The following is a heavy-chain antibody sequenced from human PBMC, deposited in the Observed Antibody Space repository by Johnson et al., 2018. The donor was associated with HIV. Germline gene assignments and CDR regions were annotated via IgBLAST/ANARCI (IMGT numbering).Heavy chain of an antibody. J-gene: IGHJ3*02. Sequence: WVSVIYSGGSNKYYADSVKGRFTISRDNSKNTLYLQMNSLRAEDTAVYYCARDHAFDIWGQGTMVTVSS. CDR3: ARDHAFDI. V-gene: IGHV3-NL1*01. CDR2: IYSGGSNK.